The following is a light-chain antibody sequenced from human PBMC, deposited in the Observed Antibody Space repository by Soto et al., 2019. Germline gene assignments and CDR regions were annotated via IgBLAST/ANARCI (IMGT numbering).Light chain of an antibody. J-gene: IGKJ1*01. CDR2: GTS. V-gene: IGKV3-20*01. CDR1: QSVGSTY. CDR3: QQYGSSPAT. Sequence: EIVLTQSPGTLSLSPGESATLSCRASQSVGSTYLAWYLQTPGQAPRLLIYGTSNRATGIPDRFSGSGSGTDFPLTINRLEPEDFAVYYCQQYGSSPATFGQGTKVEVK.